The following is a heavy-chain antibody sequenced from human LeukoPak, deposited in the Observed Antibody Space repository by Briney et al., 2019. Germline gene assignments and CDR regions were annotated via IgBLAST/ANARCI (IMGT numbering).Heavy chain of an antibody. CDR1: GFTFSSYE. J-gene: IGHJ6*04. CDR2: ISSSGSTI. CDR3: AELGITMIGGV. D-gene: IGHD3-10*02. Sequence: AGSLRLSCAASGFTFSSYEMNWVRQAPGKGLEGVSYISSSGSTIYYADSVKGRFTTSRDNAKNSLYLQMNSLRAEDTAVYYCAELGITMIGGVWGKGTTVTISS. V-gene: IGHV3-48*03.